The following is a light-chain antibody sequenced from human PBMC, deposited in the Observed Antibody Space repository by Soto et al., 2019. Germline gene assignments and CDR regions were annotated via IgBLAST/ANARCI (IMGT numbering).Light chain of an antibody. Sequence: EIVLTQSPGTLSLSPGERATLSCRASQSVSSSYLAWYQQKPGQAPRLLIYGASSRATGIPDRFSGSGSGKDFTFNISRLEPEDFAVYYCQQYGSSPYTFGQGTKLEIK. CDR3: QQYGSSPYT. CDR1: QSVSSSY. J-gene: IGKJ2*01. V-gene: IGKV3-20*01. CDR2: GAS.